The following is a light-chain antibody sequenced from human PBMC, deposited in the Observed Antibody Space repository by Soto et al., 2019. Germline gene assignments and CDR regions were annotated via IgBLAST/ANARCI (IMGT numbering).Light chain of an antibody. Sequence: QSALTQPASVSGSPGQSITIPCTGTSSAVGGPNFVSWYQHQPGKAPKLMIYDVTNRPSGVSDRFSGSKSGNTASLTISGLQAEDEADYFCSSYTTITTLYVFGTGTKLTVL. J-gene: IGLJ1*01. CDR3: SSYTTITTLYV. CDR2: DVT. V-gene: IGLV2-14*03. CDR1: SSAVGGPNF.